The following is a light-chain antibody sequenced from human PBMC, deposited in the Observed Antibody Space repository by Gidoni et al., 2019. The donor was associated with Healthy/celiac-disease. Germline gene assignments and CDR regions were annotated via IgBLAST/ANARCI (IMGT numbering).Light chain of an antibody. Sequence: EIVMTPSPATLSVSTGERATLSCRASQSLSSTLAWYQQKPGQAPRLLIYGAATRATGIPARFSGSGSGTEFTLTISSLQSEDFAVYYCQQYNNWPPLTFGGGTKVEIK. J-gene: IGKJ4*01. CDR2: GAA. CDR1: QSLSST. V-gene: IGKV3-15*01. CDR3: QQYNNWPPLT.